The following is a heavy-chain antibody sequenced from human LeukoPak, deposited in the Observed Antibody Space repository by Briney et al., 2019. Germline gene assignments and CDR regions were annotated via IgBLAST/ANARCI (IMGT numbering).Heavy chain of an antibody. CDR3: ARDTANYDYVWGTYRYFDF. CDR1: GFTFNSYS. Sequence: GGSLRLSCAASGFTFNSYSMNWVRQAPGKGLEWLSYTSSGSATIYYADSVKGRFTIFRDNAKNSLYLQMNNLRPEDTAVYYCARDTANYDYVWGTYRYFDFWGQGTLVTVSS. V-gene: IGHV3-48*01. J-gene: IGHJ4*02. D-gene: IGHD3-16*02. CDR2: TSSGSATI.